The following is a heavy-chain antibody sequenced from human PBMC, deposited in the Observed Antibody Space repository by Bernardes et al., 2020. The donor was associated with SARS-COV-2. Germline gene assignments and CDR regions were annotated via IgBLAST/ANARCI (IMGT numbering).Heavy chain of an antibody. J-gene: IGHJ6*02. V-gene: IGHV3-7*03. CDR3: ARDMSMIGYGMDV. Sequence: GGSLRLCCAACGFSFSYCWMSWVRKAPGKGLEWVANIKQDGSEKYYVDFVKGRFTITRDNAKNSLYLQMNSLRAEDTAVYYCARDMSMIGYGMDVWGQGTTVTVSS. CDR2: IKQDGSEK. CDR1: GFSFSYCW. D-gene: IGHD3-22*01.